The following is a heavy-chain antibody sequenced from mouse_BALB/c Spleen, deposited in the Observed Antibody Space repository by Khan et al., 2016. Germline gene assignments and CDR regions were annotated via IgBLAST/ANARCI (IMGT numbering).Heavy chain of an antibody. CDR1: DYSITSGYY. Sequence: EVQLQESGPGLVKPSQSLSLTCSVTDYSITSGYYWNWIRQFPGNKLEWMGYIRYDGSNNYNPSLKNRISITRDTSKNQIFLKLNSVTTEDTAPSYWASYYYGCYSSFAVWGAGSTVPVSS. D-gene: IGHD1-1*01. CDR2: IRYDGSN. CDR3: ASYYYGCYSSFAV. V-gene: IGHV3-6*02. J-gene: IGHJ1*01.